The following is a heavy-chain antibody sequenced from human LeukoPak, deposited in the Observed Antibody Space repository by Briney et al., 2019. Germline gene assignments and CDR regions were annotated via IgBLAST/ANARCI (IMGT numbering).Heavy chain of an antibody. CDR3: ARGDQLPYYYGSGSPLLGAFDI. J-gene: IGHJ3*02. CDR1: GYTFTSYY. Sequence: ASVKVSCKASGYTFTSYYMHWVRQAPGQGLEWMGIINPSGGSTSYAQKFQGRVTMTRDTSTSTVYMELSSLRSEDTAVYYCARGDQLPYYYGSGSPLLGAFDIWGQGTMVTVSS. CDR2: INPSGGST. D-gene: IGHD3-10*01. V-gene: IGHV1-46*01.